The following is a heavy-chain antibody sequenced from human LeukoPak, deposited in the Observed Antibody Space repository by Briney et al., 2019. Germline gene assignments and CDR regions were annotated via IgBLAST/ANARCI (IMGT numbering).Heavy chain of an antibody. CDR1: GFTVSSNY. Sequence: GGSLRLSCAATGFTVSSNYMSWVRQAPGKGLEWVSAISGSGGSTHYADSVKGRFTISRDNSKNTLYLQMNSLRAEDTAVYYCAKGYGVVGATLNYWGQGTLVTVSS. CDR3: AKGYGVVGATLNY. V-gene: IGHV3-23*01. CDR2: ISGSGGST. D-gene: IGHD1-26*01. J-gene: IGHJ4*02.